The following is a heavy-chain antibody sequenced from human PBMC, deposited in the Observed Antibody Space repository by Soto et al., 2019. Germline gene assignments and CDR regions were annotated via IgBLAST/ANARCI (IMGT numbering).Heavy chain of an antibody. CDR3: ARVPRITMVRGVIQPANWFDP. J-gene: IGHJ5*02. CDR2: INSDGSST. V-gene: IGHV3-74*01. Sequence: GGSLRLSCAASGFTFSSYWMHWVRQAPGKGLVWVSRINSDGSSTSYADSVKGRFTISRDNAKNTLYLQMNSLRAEDTAVYYCARVPRITMVRGVIQPANWFDPWGQGTLVTVSS. CDR1: GFTFSSYW. D-gene: IGHD3-10*01.